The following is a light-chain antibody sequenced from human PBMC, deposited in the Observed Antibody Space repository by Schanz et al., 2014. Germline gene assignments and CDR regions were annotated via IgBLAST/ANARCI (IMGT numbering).Light chain of an antibody. CDR2: EVS. J-gene: IGLJ3*02. V-gene: IGLV2-8*01. Sequence: QSVLTQPASVSGSPGQSVTISCTGTSGDVGEYNYVSWYQQHPGKAPKLMIYEVSKRPSGVPDRFSGSKSGNTASLTVSGLQAEDEADYYCSSYAGSNNLRVFGGGTKLTVL. CDR1: SGDVGEYNY. CDR3: SSYAGSNNLRV.